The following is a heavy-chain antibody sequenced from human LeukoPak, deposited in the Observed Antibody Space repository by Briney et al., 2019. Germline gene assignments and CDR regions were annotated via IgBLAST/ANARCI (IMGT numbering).Heavy chain of an antibody. J-gene: IGHJ4*02. Sequence: ASVTVSCKASGGTFSSYAISWVRQAPGQGLEWMGGIIPIFGTANYAQKFQGRVTITAGESTSTAYMELSSLRSEDTAVYYCATLRRYCGGDCYSALDYWGQGTLVTVSS. V-gene: IGHV1-69*13. CDR2: IIPIFGTA. CDR1: GGTFSSYA. CDR3: ATLRRYCGGDCYSALDY. D-gene: IGHD2-21*02.